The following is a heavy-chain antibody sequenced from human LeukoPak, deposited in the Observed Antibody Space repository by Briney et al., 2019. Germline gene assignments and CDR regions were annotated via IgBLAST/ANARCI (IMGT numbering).Heavy chain of an antibody. V-gene: IGHV3-23*01. Sequence: PGGSLRLSCAASGFAFNFYAMSWVRQAPGKGLQWVSTINANGINTYYADSVRGRFTISRDNSKDTLYLQVNSLRAEDTAVYYCARGAAYGDYGSIDYWGQGTLVIVSS. CDR1: GFAFNFYA. D-gene: IGHD4-17*01. J-gene: IGHJ4*02. CDR2: INANGINT. CDR3: ARGAAYGDYGSIDY.